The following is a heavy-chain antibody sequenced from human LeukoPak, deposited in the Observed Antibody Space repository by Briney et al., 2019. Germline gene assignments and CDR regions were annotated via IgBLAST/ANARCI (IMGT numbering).Heavy chain of an antibody. CDR2: IRYDGSNK. CDR3: AKDGGSYWSNWFDP. D-gene: IGHD1-26*01. J-gene: IGHJ5*02. Sequence: GGSLRLSCAASGFTFSSYGMHWVRQAPGKGLEWVAFIRYDGSNKYYADSVKGRFTISRDNSKNTLYLQMNSLRAEDTAVYYCAKDGGSYWSNWFDPWGQGTLVTVSS. V-gene: IGHV3-30*02. CDR1: GFTFSSYG.